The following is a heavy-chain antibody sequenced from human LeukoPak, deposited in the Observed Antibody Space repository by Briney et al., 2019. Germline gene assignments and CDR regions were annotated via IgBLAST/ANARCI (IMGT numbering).Heavy chain of an antibody. CDR2: MYTSGST. D-gene: IGHD3-10*01. V-gene: IGHV4-4*07. CDR1: GGSISSYY. Sequence: SETLSLTCTVSGGSISSYYWTWIRQSAGKGLEWIGRMYTSGSTKYSPSFESRVTMSVDTSKNQFSLMLTSVTAADTAVYYCARGYGSGSYNNFNQWGQGLLVAVSS. CDR3: ARGYGSGSYNNFNQ. J-gene: IGHJ4*02.